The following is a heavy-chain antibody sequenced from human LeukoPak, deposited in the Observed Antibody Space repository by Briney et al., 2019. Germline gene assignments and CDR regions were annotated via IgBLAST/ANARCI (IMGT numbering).Heavy chain of an antibody. CDR3: ARFGELLFDY. Sequence: PGGSLRLSCAASGLTFDDYGMSWVRQAPGKGLEWVSGINWNGGSTGYADSVKGRFTISRDNAKNSLYLQMNSLRAEDAALYYCARFGELLFDYWGQGTLVTVSS. J-gene: IGHJ4*02. D-gene: IGHD3-10*01. V-gene: IGHV3-20*04. CDR1: GLTFDDYG. CDR2: INWNGGST.